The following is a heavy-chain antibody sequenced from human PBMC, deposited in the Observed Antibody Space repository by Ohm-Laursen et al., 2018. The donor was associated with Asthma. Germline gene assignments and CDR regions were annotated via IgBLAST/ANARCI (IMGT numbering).Heavy chain of an antibody. J-gene: IGHJ4*02. Sequence: SLRLSCAASGFTLGDYFMHWVRQGPGEGLHWISHLFPDGRRTNYAAAVRGRFTISRDDAKNTLYLHMTGLRADDTAVYYCARGSSEGLQWGQGTLVTVSS. CDR2: LFPDGRRT. V-gene: IGHV3-74*01. D-gene: IGHD6-19*01. CDR1: GFTLGDYF. CDR3: ARGSSEGLQ.